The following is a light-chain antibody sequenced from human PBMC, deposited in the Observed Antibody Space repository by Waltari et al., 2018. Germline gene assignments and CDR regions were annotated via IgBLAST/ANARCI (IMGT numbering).Light chain of an antibody. CDR1: SSNIGGNT. Sequence: QSVLTQPPSASGTPGQRVTISCSGSSSNIGGNTVNWYQQLPGAAPTLLIYNNNRRPSVVPGRFSGSKSGTSASLAFSSLQSEDEAHYYCAAWDDSLNAVVFGGGTKLTVL. CDR3: AAWDDSLNAVV. CDR2: NNN. J-gene: IGLJ2*01. V-gene: IGLV1-44*01.